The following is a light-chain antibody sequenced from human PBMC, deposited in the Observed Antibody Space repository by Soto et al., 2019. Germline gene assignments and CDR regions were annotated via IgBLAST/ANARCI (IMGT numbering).Light chain of an antibody. CDR2: STS. CDR3: QQTYTLPRT. V-gene: IGKV2-28*01. J-gene: IGKJ1*01. CDR1: QSLLHINGYNY. Sequence: DIVMTQSPLSLPVTPGDPASISCTAIQSLLHINGYNYLDWYQQKPGKVPALLIYSTSTLYSGVPSRFSGSGSGTEFTLTINGLQPEDFATYYCQQTYTLPRTFAQGTKVDIK.